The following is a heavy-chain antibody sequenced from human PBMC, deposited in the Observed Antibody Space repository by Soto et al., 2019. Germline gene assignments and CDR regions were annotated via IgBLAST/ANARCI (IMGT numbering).Heavy chain of an antibody. CDR1: GFTFSNYA. V-gene: IGHV3-23*01. D-gene: IGHD3-3*01. CDR2: ISGSGGST. CDR3: AKDSGVLRFLEWLLSAVDY. J-gene: IGHJ4*02. Sequence: EVQLLESGGGLVQPGGSLRLSCAASGFTFSNYAMSWVRQAPGKGLEWVSAISGSGGSTYYADSVKGRFTISRDNSKNTLYLQMNSLRAEDTAVYYYAKDSGVLRFLEWLLSAVDYWGQGTLVTVSS.